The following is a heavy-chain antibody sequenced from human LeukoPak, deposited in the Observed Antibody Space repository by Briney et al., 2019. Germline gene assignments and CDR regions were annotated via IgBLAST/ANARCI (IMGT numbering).Heavy chain of an antibody. D-gene: IGHD5-18*01. V-gene: IGHV1-69*13. CDR3: ASGGVTVYSYGPDY. CDR2: IIPEFDEA. J-gene: IGHJ4*02. Sequence: SVKVSCKASGGILSKWSISWVRQAPGQGLEWVGPIIPEFDEAHYAQKLQGRVTISADDSATAAYMELRSLRSDDTAVYYCASGGVTVYSYGPDYWGQGTLVAVSS. CDR1: GGILSKWS.